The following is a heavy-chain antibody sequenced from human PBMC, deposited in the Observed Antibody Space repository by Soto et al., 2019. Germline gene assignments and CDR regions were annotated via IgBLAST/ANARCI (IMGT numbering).Heavy chain of an antibody. D-gene: IGHD2-2*02. V-gene: IGHV3-48*02. CDR2: ISSSSSTI. CDR1: GFTFSSYS. J-gene: IGHJ6*02. CDR3: ARTGAKTQVVPAAIFAGPHYGMDV. Sequence: HPGGSLRLSCAASGFTFSSYSMNWVRQAPGKGLEWVSYISSSSSTIYYADSVKGRFTISRDNAKNSLYLQMNSLRDEDTAVYYCARTGAKTQVVPAAIFAGPHYGMDVWGQGTTVTVSS.